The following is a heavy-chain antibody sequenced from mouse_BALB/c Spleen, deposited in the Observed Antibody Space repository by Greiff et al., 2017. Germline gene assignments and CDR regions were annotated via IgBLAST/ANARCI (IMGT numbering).Heavy chain of an antibody. CDR1: GFSLTSYG. J-gene: IGHJ4*01. CDR2: IWAGGST. Sequence: VQLKESGPGLVAPSQSLSITCSVSGFSLTSYGVHWVRQPPGKGLEWLGVIWAGGSTNYNSALMSRLSISKDNSKSQVFLKMNSLQTDDTAMYYCARDSGSTYYYAMDYWGQGTSVTVSS. D-gene: IGHD1-1*01. CDR3: ARDSGSTYYYAMDY. V-gene: IGHV2-9*02.